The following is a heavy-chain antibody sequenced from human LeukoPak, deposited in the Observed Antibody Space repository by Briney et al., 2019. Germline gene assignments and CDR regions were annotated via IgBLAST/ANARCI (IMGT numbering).Heavy chain of an antibody. V-gene: IGHV3-48*01. J-gene: IGHJ6*03. CDR1: GFTLSNYS. CDR3: ARSVPKTSYYYYYMDV. CDR2: ISGSGFTI. Sequence: GGSLRLSCAVSGFTLSNYSMNWVRQAPGKGLEWISYISGSGFTIHYADSVKGRFTISRDNAKNSLYLQMNSLRAEDTAVYYCARSVPKTSYYYYYMDVWGKGTTVTVSS. D-gene: IGHD4-11*01.